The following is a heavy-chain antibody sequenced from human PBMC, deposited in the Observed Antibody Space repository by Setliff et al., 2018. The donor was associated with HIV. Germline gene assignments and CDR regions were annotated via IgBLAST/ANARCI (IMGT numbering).Heavy chain of an antibody. CDR3: ATHPPYRSAWYMRS. CDR1: GGTFSNYG. Sequence: SVKVSCKASGGTFSNYGMSWVRQAPGQGLEWMGGIIPISGTANYAQKFQGRVTITTDESTSTAYMELRGLRSEDTAVYYCATHPPYRSAWYMRSWGQGTLVTVSS. J-gene: IGHJ5*02. D-gene: IGHD6-19*01. CDR2: IIPISGTA. V-gene: IGHV1-69*05.